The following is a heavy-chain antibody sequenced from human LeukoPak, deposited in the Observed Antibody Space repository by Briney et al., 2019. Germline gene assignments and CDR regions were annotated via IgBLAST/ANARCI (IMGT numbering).Heavy chain of an antibody. Sequence: PGRSLRLSCAASGFTFDDYAMHWVRQAPGKGLEWVSGISWNSGSIGYADSVKGRFTISRDNSKNTLYLQMNSLRADDTAVYYCARDSEFGSSLFHWGQGTLVTVSS. D-gene: IGHD6-6*01. J-gene: IGHJ4*02. CDR1: GFTFDDYA. CDR3: ARDSEFGSSLFH. V-gene: IGHV3-9*01. CDR2: ISWNSGSI.